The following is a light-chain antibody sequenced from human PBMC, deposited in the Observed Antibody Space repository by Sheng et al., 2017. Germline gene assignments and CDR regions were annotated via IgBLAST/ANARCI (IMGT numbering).Light chain of an antibody. V-gene: IGLV4-60*03. Sequence: QTVVTQSSSASASLGSSVKLTCTLNSGHSSYIIAWHQQQPGKAPRYLMKLEGSGNYNKGSGVPDRFSGSSSGADRYLTISNLQSEDEADYYCETWHSNTRIFGGGTKLTVL. CDR3: ETWHSNTRI. CDR2: LEGSGNY. CDR1: SGHSSYI. J-gene: IGLJ2*01.